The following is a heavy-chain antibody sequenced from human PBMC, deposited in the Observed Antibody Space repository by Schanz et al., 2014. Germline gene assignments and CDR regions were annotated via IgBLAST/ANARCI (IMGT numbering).Heavy chain of an antibody. CDR2: IYINSGST. Sequence: EVQLVESGGGLIQPGGSLRLSCAVSGFSVSTNYMSWVRQAPAKGLEWVSSIYINSGSTNYADSVKGRFIISRDSSKNTLFLQMNSLRAEDTAVYFCARDEGRDGYNLAFDVWGQGTLVTVSS. CDR3: ARDEGRDGYNLAFDV. D-gene: IGHD5-12*01. J-gene: IGHJ3*01. V-gene: IGHV3-53*01. CDR1: GFSVSTNY.